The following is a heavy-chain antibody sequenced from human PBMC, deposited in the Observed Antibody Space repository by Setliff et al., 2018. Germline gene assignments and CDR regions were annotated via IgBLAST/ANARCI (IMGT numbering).Heavy chain of an antibody. V-gene: IGHV1-8*03. CDR1: GYTFTSYD. CDR3: ARVKVIVGATPRTYYMDV. Sequence: VQVSCKASGYTFTSYDINWVRQATGQGLEWMGWMNPNSGNTGYAQKFQGRVTITRNTSISTAYMELSSLRSEDTAVYYCARVKVIVGATPRTYYMDVWGKGTTVTVSS. J-gene: IGHJ6*03. CDR2: MNPNSGNT. D-gene: IGHD1-26*01.